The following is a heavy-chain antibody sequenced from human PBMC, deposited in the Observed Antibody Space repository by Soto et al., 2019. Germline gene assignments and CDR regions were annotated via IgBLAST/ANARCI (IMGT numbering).Heavy chain of an antibody. CDR3: AHRRRWSYFDY. CDR1: GFSLSTSGVG. J-gene: IGHJ4*02. Sequence: QITLKESGPTLVKPTQTLTLTCTFSGFSLSTSGVGVGWIRQPPGKALEWLALIYWDDDKRYSPSLKSRLTITKDTSKNQLVLTITDLVPVDTDSYYCAHRRRWSYFDYWGQGTLVTVSS. CDR2: IYWDDDK. D-gene: IGHD2-15*01. V-gene: IGHV2-5*02.